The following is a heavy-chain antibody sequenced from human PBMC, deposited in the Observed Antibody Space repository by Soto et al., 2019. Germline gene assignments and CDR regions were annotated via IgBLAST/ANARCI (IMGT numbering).Heavy chain of an antibody. Sequence: QVQLVESGGGVVQPGRSLRLSCAASGFTFSSYGMHWVRQAPGKGLEWVAVISYDGSNKYYADSVKGRFTISRDNSKNTLYLQMNSLRAEDTAVYYCAKDIKRRALNYWGQGTLVTVSS. CDR1: GFTFSSYG. J-gene: IGHJ4*02. CDR2: ISYDGSNK. V-gene: IGHV3-30*18. CDR3: AKDIKRRALNY. D-gene: IGHD3-10*01.